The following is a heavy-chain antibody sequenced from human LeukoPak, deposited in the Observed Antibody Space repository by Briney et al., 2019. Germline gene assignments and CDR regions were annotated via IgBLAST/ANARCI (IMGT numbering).Heavy chain of an antibody. CDR1: GYTFTSYA. D-gene: IGHD1-7*01. CDR2: INTNTGNP. J-gene: IGHJ1*01. Sequence: ASVKDSCKASGYTFTSYAMNWVRQAPGQGLEWMGWINTNTGNPTYAQGFTGRFVFSLDTSVSTAYLQISSLKAEDTAVYYCARDAQQEAGTLFQHWGQGTLVTVSS. V-gene: IGHV7-4-1*02. CDR3: ARDAQQEAGTLFQH.